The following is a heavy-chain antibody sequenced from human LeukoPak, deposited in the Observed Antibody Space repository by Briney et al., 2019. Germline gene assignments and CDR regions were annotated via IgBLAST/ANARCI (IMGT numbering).Heavy chain of an antibody. Sequence: ALVKVSCKASGYTFTGYYMHWVRQAPGQGLEWMGWINPNSGGTNYAQKFQGRVTMTRDTSISTAYMELSRLRSDDTAVYYCALTYYDFWSGYRTDLDYWGQGTLVTVSS. J-gene: IGHJ4*02. CDR2: INPNSGGT. D-gene: IGHD3-3*01. V-gene: IGHV1-2*02. CDR1: GYTFTGYY. CDR3: ALTYYDFWSGYRTDLDY.